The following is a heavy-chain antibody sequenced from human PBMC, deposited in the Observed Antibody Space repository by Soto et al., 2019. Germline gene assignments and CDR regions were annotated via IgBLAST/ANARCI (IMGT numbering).Heavy chain of an antibody. J-gene: IGHJ4*02. CDR1: GASISGFY. Sequence: SETLSLTCTVSGASISGFYWSWIRKSAGKGLEWIGRIYATGSTYYNPPLKSRVTISVDTSKNQFSLKLSSVTAADTAVYYCARLMRSGYSYGLLTFDYWGQGTLVTVSS. V-gene: IGHV4-4*07. CDR3: ARLMRSGYSYGLLTFDY. D-gene: IGHD5-18*01. CDR2: IYATGST.